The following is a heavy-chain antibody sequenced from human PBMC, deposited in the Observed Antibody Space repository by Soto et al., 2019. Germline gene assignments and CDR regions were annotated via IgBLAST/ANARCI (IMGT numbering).Heavy chain of an antibody. Sequence: ASVKVSCKASGCTFTSYGISWVRQAPGQGLEWMGWISAYNGNTNYAQKLQGRVTMTTDTSTSTAYMELRSLRSDDTAVYYCARAYCSSTSCRPRYYYYYYGMDVWGQGTTVTVSS. CDR2: ISAYNGNT. D-gene: IGHD2-2*01. CDR3: ARAYCSSTSCRPRYYYYYYGMDV. V-gene: IGHV1-18*04. CDR1: GCTFTSYG. J-gene: IGHJ6*02.